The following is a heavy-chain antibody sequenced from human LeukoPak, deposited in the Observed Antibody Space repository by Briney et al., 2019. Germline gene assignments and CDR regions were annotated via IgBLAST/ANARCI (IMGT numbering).Heavy chain of an antibody. J-gene: IGHJ4*02. Sequence: RGSLRLSCAASGFTFSSYAMTWVRQAPGKGLEWVSVISASGGTTYYADSVKGRFTISRDNSKNKLYLQMNSLRAEDTAVYYCAKVRNYFDTSGRHFDYWGQGTLVTVSS. V-gene: IGHV3-23*01. CDR1: GFTFSSYA. CDR3: AKVRNYFDTSGRHFDY. D-gene: IGHD3-22*01. CDR2: ISASGGTT.